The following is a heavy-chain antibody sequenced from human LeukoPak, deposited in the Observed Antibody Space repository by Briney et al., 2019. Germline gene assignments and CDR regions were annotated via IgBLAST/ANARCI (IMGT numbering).Heavy chain of an antibody. CDR3: ARDPITLIRGVITPAGGWFDP. V-gene: IGHV3-33*01. Sequence: GGSLRLSRAASGFTFSEYGMHWVRQAPGKGLEWVAVIWYDGSDKYYADSVKGRFTISRDNSKNTLYLQMNSLRAEDTALYYCARDPITLIRGVITPAGGWFDPWGQGTLVTVSS. CDR2: IWYDGSDK. CDR1: GFTFSEYG. D-gene: IGHD3-10*01. J-gene: IGHJ5*02.